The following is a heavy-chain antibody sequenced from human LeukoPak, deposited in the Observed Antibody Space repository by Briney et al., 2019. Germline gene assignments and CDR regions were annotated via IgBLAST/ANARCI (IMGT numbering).Heavy chain of an antibody. CDR1: GGSISSYY. CDR3: ARARGVVVPAAISHYYYMDV. J-gene: IGHJ6*03. CDR2: IYYSGST. D-gene: IGHD2-2*01. Sequence: PSETLSLTCTVSGGSISSYYWSWIRQPPGKGLEWIGYIYYSGSTNHNPSLKSRVTISVDTSKNQFSLKLSSVTAADTAVYYCARARGVVVPAAISHYYYMDVWGKGTTVTVSS. V-gene: IGHV4-59*01.